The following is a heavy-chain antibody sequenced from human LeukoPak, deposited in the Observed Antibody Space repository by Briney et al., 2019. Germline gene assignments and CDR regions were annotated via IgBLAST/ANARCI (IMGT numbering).Heavy chain of an antibody. CDR1: GYTFTSYD. CDR3: ATWYFYASSGYSVLDY. V-gene: IGHV1-8*01. CDR2: MNPNSGNT. J-gene: IGHJ4*02. Sequence: ASVKVSCKASGYTFTSYDINWVRQATGQGLEWMGWMNPNSGNTGYAQKFQGRVTMTRDTSISTAFMELSSLRSEDTAVYYCATWYFYASSGYSVLDYWGQGTLVTVSS. D-gene: IGHD3-22*01.